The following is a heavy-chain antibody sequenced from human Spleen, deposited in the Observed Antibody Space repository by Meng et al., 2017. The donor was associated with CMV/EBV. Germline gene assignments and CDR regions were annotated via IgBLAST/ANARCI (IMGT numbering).Heavy chain of an antibody. V-gene: IGHV3-21*01. CDR1: GFTFSSYA. J-gene: IGHJ6*02. CDR3: ARGGRGFYYYGMDV. Sequence: GESLKISCAASGFTFSSYAMYWVRQAPGKGLEWVSSTSTSSDYIYYADSLKGRFTISRDNTKNSLFLQMNSLRVEDTAVYYCARGGRGFYYYGMDVWGQGTTVTVSS. CDR2: TSTSSDYI.